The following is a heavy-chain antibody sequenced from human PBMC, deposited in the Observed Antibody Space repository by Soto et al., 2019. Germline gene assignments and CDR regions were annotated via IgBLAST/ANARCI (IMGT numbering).Heavy chain of an antibody. V-gene: IGHV3-23*01. D-gene: IGHD6-13*01. CDR3: AKDPSVSIAAAGSDY. CDR2: ISGSGGST. Sequence: GGSLRLSCAASGFTFSSYAMSWVRQAPGKGLEWVSAISGSGGSTYYADSVKGRFTISRDNSKNTLYLQMNSLRAEDTAVYYCAKDPSVSIAAAGSDYWGQGTLVTVSS. CDR1: GFTFSSYA. J-gene: IGHJ4*02.